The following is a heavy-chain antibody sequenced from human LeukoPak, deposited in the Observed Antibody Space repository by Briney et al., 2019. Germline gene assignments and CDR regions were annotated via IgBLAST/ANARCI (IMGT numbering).Heavy chain of an antibody. CDR2: MNPHSGKT. CDR3: ARLSSHYGDYKVDP. V-gene: IGHV1-8*01. CDR1: GYPFNNYD. D-gene: IGHD4-17*01. J-gene: IGHJ5*02. Sequence: ASVTVSFKASGYPFNNYDINWVRQATGQGLEWMGWMNPHSGKTGYAQNFQDRVTMTRDTSISTAYMELSSLRSEDTAVYYCARLSSHYGDYKVDPWGQGTLVTVSS.